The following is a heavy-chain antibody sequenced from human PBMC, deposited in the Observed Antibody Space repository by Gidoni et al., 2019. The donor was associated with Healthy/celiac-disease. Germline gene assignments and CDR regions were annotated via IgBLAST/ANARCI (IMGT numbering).Heavy chain of an antibody. D-gene: IGHD3-22*01. V-gene: IGHV4-4*07. CDR3: ARGYYYDSSGYYFTDWYFDL. Sequence: QVQLQESGPGLVKPSETLSLTCTVSGGSISSYSWSWIRQPSGKGLDWIGRIYTSGSTNYNPSLKSRVTMSVDTSKNQFSLKLSSVTAADTAVYYCARGYYYDSSGYYFTDWYFDLWGRGTLVTVSS. CDR2: IYTSGST. CDR1: GGSISSYS. J-gene: IGHJ2*01.